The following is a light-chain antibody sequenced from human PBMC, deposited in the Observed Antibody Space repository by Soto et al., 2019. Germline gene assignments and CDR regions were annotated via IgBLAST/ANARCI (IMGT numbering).Light chain of an antibody. V-gene: IGLV2-8*01. Sequence: QSALTQSPSASGSPGQSVTISCTGTSSDIGGYNSVSWYQQHPGKAPKVMIYDVSKRPSGVPDRFSGSKSGNTASLTVSAFQAVDEADYYCSSYTDRNNLVFGTGTKLTVL. J-gene: IGLJ1*01. CDR2: DVS. CDR1: SSDIGGYNS. CDR3: SSYTDRNNLV.